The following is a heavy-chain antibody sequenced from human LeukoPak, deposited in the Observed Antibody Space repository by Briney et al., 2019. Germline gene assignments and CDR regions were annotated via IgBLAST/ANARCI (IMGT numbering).Heavy chain of an antibody. CDR3: AKAPGYCSSTSCPG. J-gene: IGHJ4*02. CDR1: GFTFGDYA. Sequence: GGSLRLSCTASGFTFGDYAMSWVRQAPGKGLEWVSAISGSGGSTYYADSVKGRFTISRDNSKNTLYLQMNSLRAEDTAVYYCAKAPGYCSSTSCPGWGQGTLVTVSS. V-gene: IGHV3-23*01. D-gene: IGHD2-2*01. CDR2: ISGSGGST.